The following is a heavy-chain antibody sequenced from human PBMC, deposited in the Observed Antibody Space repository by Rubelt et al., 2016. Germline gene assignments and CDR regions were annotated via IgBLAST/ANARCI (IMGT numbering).Heavy chain of an antibody. Sequence: QVQLVQSGAEVKKPGASVKVSCKASGYTFTGYYMHWVRQAPGQGLEWMGWIIPHSGGTNYAQKFQGRVTMTRDTSIRTGYMGLSRLRSDDTAVYYCARGFEGGASDYWGQGTLVTVSS. CDR3: ARGFEGGASDY. D-gene: IGHD4/OR15-4a*01. CDR2: IIPHSGGT. CDR1: GYTFTGYY. J-gene: IGHJ4*02. V-gene: IGHV1-2*02.